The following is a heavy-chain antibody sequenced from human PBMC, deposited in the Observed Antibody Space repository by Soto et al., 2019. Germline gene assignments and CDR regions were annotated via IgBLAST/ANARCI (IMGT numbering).Heavy chain of an antibody. CDR3: ARDPGRGIVDRPSVGPNYYGMDV. Sequence: ASVKVSCKASGYTFTSYYMHWVRQAPGQGLEWMGIINPSGGSTSYAQKFQGRVTMTRDTSTSTVYMELSSLRSEDTAVYYCARDPGRGIVDRPSVGPNYYGMDVWGQGTTVTVSS. V-gene: IGHV1-46*01. D-gene: IGHD3-22*01. CDR1: GYTFTSYY. J-gene: IGHJ6*02. CDR2: INPSGGST.